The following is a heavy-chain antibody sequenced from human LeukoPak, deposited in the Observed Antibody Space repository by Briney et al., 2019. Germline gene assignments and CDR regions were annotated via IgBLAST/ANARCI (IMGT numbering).Heavy chain of an antibody. CDR3: ARTRSSGYLTFDY. Sequence: GGSLRLSWAASEFTFSSYSMNWVRQAPGQGLEWGSYITNSGNSKSYADSVKGRFTSSRDNTKTSLDLQMDGPRAEGTAVYYCARTRSSGYLTFDYWGQGILVTVSS. CDR2: ITNSGNSK. D-gene: IGHD3-22*01. CDR1: EFTFSSYS. V-gene: IGHV3-48*01. J-gene: IGHJ4*02.